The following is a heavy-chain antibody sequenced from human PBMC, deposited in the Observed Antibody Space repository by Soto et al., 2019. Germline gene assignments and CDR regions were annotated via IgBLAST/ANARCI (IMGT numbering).Heavy chain of an antibody. CDR1: GFTFSSYG. D-gene: IGHD6-19*01. CDR2: LSSDGGKR. V-gene: IGHV3-30*03. J-gene: IGHJ4*02. Sequence: QVQLVESGGGVVQPGRSLRLSCAASGFTFSSYGMHWVRQAPGKGLEWMAALSSDGGKRYYADSVKGRFTISRDNSKNTLFLQMNSLRAEDTALYSCAPGFGGWKFDDWGQGTLGSVSS. CDR3: APGFGGWKFDD.